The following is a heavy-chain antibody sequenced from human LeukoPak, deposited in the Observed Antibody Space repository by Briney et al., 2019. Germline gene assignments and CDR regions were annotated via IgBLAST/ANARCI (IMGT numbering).Heavy chain of an antibody. Sequence: GGSLRLSCAASGFTFSSYEMNWVRQAPGEGLEWVSYIRSSGGTIYYADSVTGRFTISRDNAKNSLYLQMNSLRAEDTAVYYYAELGITMIGGVWGKGTTVTISS. D-gene: IGHD3-10*02. CDR2: IRSSGGTI. CDR3: AELGITMIGGV. CDR1: GFTFSSYE. V-gene: IGHV3-48*03. J-gene: IGHJ6*03.